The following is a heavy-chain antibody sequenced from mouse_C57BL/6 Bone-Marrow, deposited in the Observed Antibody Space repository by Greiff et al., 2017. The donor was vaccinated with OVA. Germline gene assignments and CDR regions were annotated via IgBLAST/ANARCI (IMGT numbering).Heavy chain of an antibody. CDR1: GYTFTDYY. CDR2: IYPGSGNT. Sequence: LQESGAELVRPGASVKLSCKASGYTFTDYYINWVKQRPGQGLEWIARIYPGSGNTYYNEKFKGKATLTAEKSSSTAYMQLSSLTSEDSAVYFCARDPYYYGSSSSFAYWGQGTLVTVSA. CDR3: ARDPYYYGSSSSFAY. V-gene: IGHV1-76*01. J-gene: IGHJ3*01. D-gene: IGHD1-1*01.